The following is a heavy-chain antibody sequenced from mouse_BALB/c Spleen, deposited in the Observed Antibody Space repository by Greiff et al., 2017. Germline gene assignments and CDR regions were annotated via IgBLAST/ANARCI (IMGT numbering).Heavy chain of an antibody. Sequence: EVQLQQSGPELVKTGASVKISCKASGYSFTDYYMHWVKQSPEKSFEWIGEINPSTGGTSYNQKFKGKATLTVDKSSSTAYMQLKSLTSEDSAVYYCARREEWAYWGQGTLVTVSA. CDR1: GYSFTDYY. CDR3: ARREEWAY. CDR2: INPSTGGT. J-gene: IGHJ3*01. V-gene: IGHV1-42*01.